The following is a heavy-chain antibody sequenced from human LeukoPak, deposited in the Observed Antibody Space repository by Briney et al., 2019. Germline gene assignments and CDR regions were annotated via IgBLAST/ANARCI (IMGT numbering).Heavy chain of an antibody. Sequence: GGSLRLSCAASGFTFSSYWMSWVRQAPGKGLEWVANIKQDGSEKYYVDSVKGRFTISRDNAKNSLYLQMNSLRAEDTAFYYCAKDMSRIAVAGNAFDYWGQGTLVTVSS. V-gene: IGHV3-7*03. J-gene: IGHJ4*02. CDR3: AKDMSRIAVAGNAFDY. CDR2: IKQDGSEK. CDR1: GFTFSSYW. D-gene: IGHD6-19*01.